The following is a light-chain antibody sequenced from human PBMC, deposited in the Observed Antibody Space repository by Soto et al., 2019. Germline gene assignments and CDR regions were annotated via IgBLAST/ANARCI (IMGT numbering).Light chain of an antibody. CDR2: EVS. CDR1: RSDVGGYDY. Sequence: QSVLTQPASVSGSPGQSITISCTGTRSDVGGYDYVSWYQQHPGKAPKLMIFEVSNRPSGVSSRFSGSKSDNTASLTISGLQADDEADYYCTSYTSSSTYNYVFGTGTKV. J-gene: IGLJ1*01. CDR3: TSYTSSSTYNYV. V-gene: IGLV2-14*01.